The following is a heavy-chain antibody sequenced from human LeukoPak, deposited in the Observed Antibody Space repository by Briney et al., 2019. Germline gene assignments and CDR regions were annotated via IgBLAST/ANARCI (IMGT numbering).Heavy chain of an antibody. J-gene: IGHJ4*02. D-gene: IGHD3-22*01. CDR2: IIPIFGTA. V-gene: IGHV1-69*13. CDR3: ARDPVLGYYDSSGMGY. Sequence: SVKVSCKASGDTFSSYAISWVRQAPGQGLEWMGGIIPIFGTANYAQKFQGRVTITADESTSTAYMELSSLRSEDTAVYYCARDPVLGYYDSSGMGYWGQGTLVTVSS. CDR1: GDTFSSYA.